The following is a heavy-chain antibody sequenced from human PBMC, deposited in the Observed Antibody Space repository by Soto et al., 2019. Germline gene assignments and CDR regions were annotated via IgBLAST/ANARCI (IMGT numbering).Heavy chain of an antibody. CDR1: GGTFSSYA. Sequence: GASVKVSCKASGGTFSSYAISWVRQAPGQGLEWMGGIIPIFGTANYAQKFQGRVTITADESTSTAYMELSSLRSEDTAVYYCARVNPLGYYFDYWGQGTLVTVSS. V-gene: IGHV1-69*13. D-gene: IGHD6-25*01. J-gene: IGHJ4*02. CDR3: ARVNPLGYYFDY. CDR2: IIPIFGTA.